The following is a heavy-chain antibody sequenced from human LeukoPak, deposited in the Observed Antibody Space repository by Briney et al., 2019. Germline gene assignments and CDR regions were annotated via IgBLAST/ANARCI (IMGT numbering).Heavy chain of an antibody. J-gene: IGHJ4*02. D-gene: IGHD5-24*01. CDR3: ARNRDGYNSFDY. V-gene: IGHV4-30-4*01. CDR2: IYYSGSS. CDR1: GGSISSGDYY. Sequence: SETLSLTCTVSGGSISSGDYYWSWIRQPPGKGLEWIGYIYYSGSSYYNPSLRSRVTISVDTSKNHFSLKLSSVTAADTAVYYCARNRDGYNSFDYWGQGTLVTVSS.